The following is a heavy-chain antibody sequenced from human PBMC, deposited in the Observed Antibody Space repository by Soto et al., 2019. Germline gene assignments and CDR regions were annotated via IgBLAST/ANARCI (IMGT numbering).Heavy chain of an antibody. CDR2: IYNSGST. D-gene: IGHD3-10*01. CDR3: ARLWGWFGDY. V-gene: IGHV4-59*08. CDR1: GGPTSGYS. J-gene: IGHJ4*02. Sequence: QGRLRESAPDLVKPPETLSLTSTASGGPTSGYSWSWFRQPPGKGLEWIGYIYNSGSTNYNPSLKSRVTISVDTSKNQFSLKLSSVTAADTAVYYCARLWGWFGDYWGQGTLVTVSS.